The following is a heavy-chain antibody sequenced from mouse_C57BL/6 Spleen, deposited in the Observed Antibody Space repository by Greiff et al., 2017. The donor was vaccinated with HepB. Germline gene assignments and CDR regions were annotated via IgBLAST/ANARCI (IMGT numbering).Heavy chain of an antibody. V-gene: IGHV5-6*02. D-gene: IGHD2-4*01. CDR3: ARRGYDYGSAWFAY. Sequence: DVMLVESGGDLVKPGGSLKLSCAASGFTFSSYGMSWVRQTPDKRLEWVATISSGGSYTYYPDSVKGRFTISRDNAKNTLYLQMSSLKSEDTAMYYCARRGYDYGSAWFAYWGQGTLVTVSA. J-gene: IGHJ3*01. CDR2: ISSGGSYT. CDR1: GFTFSSYG.